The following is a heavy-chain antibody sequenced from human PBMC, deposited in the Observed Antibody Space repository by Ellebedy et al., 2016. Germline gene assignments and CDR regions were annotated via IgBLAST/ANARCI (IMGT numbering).Heavy chain of an antibody. CDR1: GGSFSGSY. CDR2: INHSGST. J-gene: IGHJ3*01. Sequence: SETLSLTCAVYGGSFSGSYWSWIRQSPGKGLEWIGEINHSGSTNYNPSLKSRVTISVDTSKNQFSLKLSSVTAADTAVYYCARGFFGTTMIVVVITDTWGGFDFWGQGTMVTVSS. CDR3: ARGFFGTTMIVVVITDTWGGFDF. D-gene: IGHD3-22*01. V-gene: IGHV4-34*01.